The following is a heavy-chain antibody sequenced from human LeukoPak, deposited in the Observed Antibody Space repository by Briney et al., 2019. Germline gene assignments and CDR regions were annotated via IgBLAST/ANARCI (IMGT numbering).Heavy chain of an antibody. V-gene: IGHV4-39*07. D-gene: IGHD3-9*01. CDR3: ARATIVTAYRINWFDP. CDR2: VFNSGGT. CDR1: GDSISSTNYY. J-gene: IGHJ5*02. Sequence: SETLSLTCTVSGDSISSTNYYWARIRQPPGKGLEWIGTVFNSGGTYYNPSLRSRVTISINTANNQFFLNLTSVTAADTAVYYCARATIVTAYRINWFDPWGPGSMVTVSS.